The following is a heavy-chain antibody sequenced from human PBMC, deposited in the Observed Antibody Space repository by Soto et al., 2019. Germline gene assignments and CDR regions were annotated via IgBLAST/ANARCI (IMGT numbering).Heavy chain of an antibody. Sequence: QLQESGPGLVKPSETLSLTCSVSGASISSYNWNWVRQPAGKGPEWVGRPNIAGSIHYNPSLKSRITISMETAKNPISLHLRSGTAAETAISYWARGRGEYTGRWFWYFSHWGHGTLVTVYS. CDR1: GASISSYN. CDR2: PNIAGSI. CDR3: ARGRGEYTGRWFWYFSH. V-gene: IGHV4-4*07. J-gene: IGHJ2*01. D-gene: IGHD2-2*02.